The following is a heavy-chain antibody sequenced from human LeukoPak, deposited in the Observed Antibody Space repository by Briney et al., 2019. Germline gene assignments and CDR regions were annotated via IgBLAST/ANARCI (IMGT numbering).Heavy chain of an antibody. D-gene: IGHD1-26*01. CDR2: ISSSSSYI. Sequence: GSLRLSCAASGFTFSSYSMNWVRQAPGKGLEWVSSISSSSSYIYYADSVKGRFTISRDNAKNSLYLQMNSLRAEDTAVYYCARGLVGATSPAYFDYWGQGTLVTVSS. V-gene: IGHV3-21*01. CDR1: GFTFSSYS. CDR3: ARGLVGATSPAYFDY. J-gene: IGHJ4*02.